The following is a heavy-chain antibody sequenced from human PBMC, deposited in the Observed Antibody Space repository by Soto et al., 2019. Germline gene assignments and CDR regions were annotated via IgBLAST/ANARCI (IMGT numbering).Heavy chain of an antibody. CDR1: GFTFSSYG. V-gene: IGHV3-30*18. D-gene: IGHD3-10*01. J-gene: IGHJ6*03. Sequence: GGSLRLSCAASGFTFSSYGMHWVRQAPGKGLEWVAVISYDGSNKYYADSVKGRFTISRDNSKNTLYLQMNSLRAEDTAVYYCAKSGGLWFGVYYYYMDVWGKGTTVTVSS. CDR2: ISYDGSNK. CDR3: AKSGGLWFGVYYYYMDV.